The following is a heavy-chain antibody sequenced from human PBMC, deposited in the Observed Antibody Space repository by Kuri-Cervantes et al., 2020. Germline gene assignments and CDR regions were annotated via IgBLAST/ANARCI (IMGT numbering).Heavy chain of an antibody. CDR1: GGSLTNYY. CDR3: ARGWSSSWMYYLDY. J-gene: IGHJ4*02. V-gene: IGHV4-59*01. CDR2: TYYNRDT. D-gene: IGHD6-13*01. Sequence: GSLRLSCTVSGGSLTNYYWSWIRQSPGKGLEWIGHTYYNRDTNYHPSLKSRVTISVDRSKDQISLKLNSMTAADTAVYYCARGWSSSWMYYLDYWGQGILVTVSS.